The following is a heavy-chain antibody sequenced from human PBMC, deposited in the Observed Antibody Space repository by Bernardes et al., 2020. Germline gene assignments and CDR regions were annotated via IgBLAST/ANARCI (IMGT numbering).Heavy chain of an antibody. CDR3: ARETGSGYRH. J-gene: IGHJ4*02. CDR1: GFSLSTSGMY. CDR2: IDWDDAK. V-gene: IGHV2-70*11. D-gene: IGHD3-22*01. Sequence: SGPTLVKPTQTLTLTCTFSGFSLSTSGMYVSWIRQPPGKALEWLARIDWDDAKYYSTSLKTRLIISKDTSKNQVVLTMTNMDPVDTGTYYCARETGSGYRHWGQGTLVTVSS.